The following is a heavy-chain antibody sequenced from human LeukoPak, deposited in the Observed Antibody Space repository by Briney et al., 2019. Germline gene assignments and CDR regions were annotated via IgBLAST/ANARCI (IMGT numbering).Heavy chain of an antibody. V-gene: IGHV3-23*01. CDR1: GFTFSSYA. CDR3: AKSPSSSWYTGCD. Sequence: GGSLRLSCAASGFTFSSYAMSWVRQAPGKGLEWVSAISGGGGSTYYADSVKGRFTISRDNSKNTLYLQMNSLRGEDTAVYYCAKSPSSSWYTGCDWGQGTLVTVSP. D-gene: IGHD6-13*01. J-gene: IGHJ4*02. CDR2: ISGGGGST.